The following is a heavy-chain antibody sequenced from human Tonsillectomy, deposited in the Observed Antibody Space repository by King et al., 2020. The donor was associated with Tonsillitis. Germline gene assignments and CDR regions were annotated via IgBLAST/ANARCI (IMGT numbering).Heavy chain of an antibody. Sequence: VQLVESGGGVVQPGRSLRLSCAASGFTFSTYGMHWVRQAPGKGLEWVAVISYDGSNKYYEDSVKGRFTISRDNSKNTLYLQMHSLRAEDTAVYYCAKSYYDILTGYGGSSDYWGQGTLVTVSS. CDR2: ISYDGSNK. D-gene: IGHD3-9*01. V-gene: IGHV3-30*18. J-gene: IGHJ4*02. CDR3: AKSYYDILTGYGGSSDY. CDR1: GFTFSTYG.